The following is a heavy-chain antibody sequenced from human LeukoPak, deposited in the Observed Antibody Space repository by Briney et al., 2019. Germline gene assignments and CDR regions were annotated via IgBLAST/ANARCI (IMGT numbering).Heavy chain of an antibody. CDR2: INPNSGGT. CDR3: AVLGGSSLYDAFDI. V-gene: IGHV1-2*02. CDR1: GYTFTGYY. Sequence: ASVKVSCKASGYTFTGYYMHWVRQAPGQGLEWMGWINPNSGGTNYAQKFQGRVTMTRDTSISTAYMELSSLRSEDTAVYYCAVLGGSSLYDAFDIWGQGTMVTVSS. J-gene: IGHJ3*02. D-gene: IGHD1-26*01.